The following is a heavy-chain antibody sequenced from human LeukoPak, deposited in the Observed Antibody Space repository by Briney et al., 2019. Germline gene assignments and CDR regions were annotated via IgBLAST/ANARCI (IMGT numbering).Heavy chain of an antibody. D-gene: IGHD5-18*01. Sequence: AGGSLRLSCAASGFTFSDYNMSWVRQAPGKGLEWVANIKKDGSEKYYVDSVKGRFTISRDNAKTSLYLQMNSLRAEDTAVYYCARDLSGVTGYTYGRGIDYWGQGTLVTVSS. CDR1: GFTFSDYN. V-gene: IGHV3-7*01. CDR3: ARDLSGVTGYTYGRGIDY. J-gene: IGHJ4*02. CDR2: IKKDGSEK.